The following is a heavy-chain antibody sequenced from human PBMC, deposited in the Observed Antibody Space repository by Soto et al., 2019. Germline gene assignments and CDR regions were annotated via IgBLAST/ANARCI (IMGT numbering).Heavy chain of an antibody. Sequence: ASVKVSCKASGYTFTSYYMHWVRQAPGQGLEWMGIINPSGGSTSYAQKFQGRVTMTRDTSTSTVYMELSSLRSEDTAVYYCARDRTDIVVVPAAGLYMDVWGKGTTVTVSS. CDR3: ARDRTDIVVVPAAGLYMDV. CDR1: GYTFTSYY. V-gene: IGHV1-46*03. CDR2: INPSGGST. J-gene: IGHJ6*03. D-gene: IGHD2-2*01.